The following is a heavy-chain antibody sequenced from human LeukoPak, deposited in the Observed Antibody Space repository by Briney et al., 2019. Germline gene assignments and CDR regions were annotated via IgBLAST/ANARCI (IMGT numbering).Heavy chain of an antibody. Sequence: ASVKVSCKASGYTFSNYVLNWVRQAPGQGLEWMGWINTNTGNPTYAQGFTGRFVFSLDTSVSTSYLQISSLKADDTAVYYCARDAGTKYHYGLDVWGQGTTVTVSS. D-gene: IGHD1-26*01. J-gene: IGHJ6*02. CDR1: GYTFSNYV. V-gene: IGHV7-4-1*02. CDR3: ARDAGTKYHYGLDV. CDR2: INTNTGNP.